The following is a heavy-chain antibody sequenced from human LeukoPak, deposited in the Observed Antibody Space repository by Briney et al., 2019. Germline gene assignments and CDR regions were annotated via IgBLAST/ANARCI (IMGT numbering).Heavy chain of an antibody. CDR2: ISFDGVNT. D-gene: IGHD2-2*01. CDR3: ARGQGYESYYYMDV. CDR1: GFTFSSYG. Sequence: GGSLRLSCAASGFTFSSYGMSWVRQAPGKGLEWVAVISFDGVNTFYADSVKGRFTISRDNSNNTVYLQMNNLRPEDTAVFYCARGQGYESYYYMDVWGKGTTVSVSS. J-gene: IGHJ6*03. V-gene: IGHV3-30*03.